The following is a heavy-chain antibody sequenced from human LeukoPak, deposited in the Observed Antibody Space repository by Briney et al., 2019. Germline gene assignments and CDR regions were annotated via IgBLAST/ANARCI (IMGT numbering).Heavy chain of an antibody. CDR1: GFTFSSYG. V-gene: IGHV3-33*01. J-gene: IGHJ4*02. CDR3: ARGLSDYGSGSYKLGGYYFDY. CDR2: IWYDGSNK. D-gene: IGHD3-10*01. Sequence: GGSLRLSCAASGFTFSSYGMHWVRQAPGKGLEWVAVIWYDGSNKYYADSVKGRFTISRDNSKNTLYLQMNSLRAEDTAVYYCARGLSDYGSGSYKLGGYYFDYWGQGTLVTVSS.